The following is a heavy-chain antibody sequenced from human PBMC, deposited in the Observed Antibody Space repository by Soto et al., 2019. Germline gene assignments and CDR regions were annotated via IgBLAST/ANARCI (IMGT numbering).Heavy chain of an antibody. D-gene: IGHD3-22*01. CDR1: GGTFSSYA. V-gene: IGHV1-69*06. CDR3: ARDLDSWSFDI. CDR2: IIPIFGTA. Sequence: ASEKVSCKASGGTFSSYAISWVRQAPGQGLEWMGGIIPIFGTANYAQKFQGRVTITADKSTSTAYMELSSLRSEDTAVYYCARDLDSWSFDIWGQGTMVTVSS. J-gene: IGHJ3*02.